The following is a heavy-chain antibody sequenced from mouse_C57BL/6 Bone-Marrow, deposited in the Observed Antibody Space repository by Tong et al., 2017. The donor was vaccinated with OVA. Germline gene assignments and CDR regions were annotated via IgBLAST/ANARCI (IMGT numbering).Heavy chain of an antibody. CDR2: ISCYNGAT. Sequence: KNTGYSFTGYYMHWVKQSHGKSLEWIGYISCYNGATSYNQKFKGKATLTVDKSSSTAYRELRSWTSEDTAVYYCAPTVPFDYWGQ. CDR1: GYSFTGYY. CDR3: APTVPFDY. V-gene: IGHV1S34*01. J-gene: IGHJ2*01. D-gene: IGHD1-1*01.